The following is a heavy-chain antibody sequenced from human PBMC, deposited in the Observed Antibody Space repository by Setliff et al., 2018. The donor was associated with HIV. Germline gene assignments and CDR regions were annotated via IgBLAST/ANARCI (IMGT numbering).Heavy chain of an antibody. CDR3: ARGRDSVLTPFDY. D-gene: IGHD3-10*01. Sequence: SETLSLTCTVSRDSIRNGAYYWGWIRQPPGKGLEWIGSIYYSGSAYYNPSFKSRVTLSVDTSENQFSLRLSSVTAADTAIYYYARGRDSVLTPFDYWGQGTLVTVSS. J-gene: IGHJ4*02. CDR2: IYYSGSA. CDR1: RDSIRNGAYY. V-gene: IGHV4-39*07.